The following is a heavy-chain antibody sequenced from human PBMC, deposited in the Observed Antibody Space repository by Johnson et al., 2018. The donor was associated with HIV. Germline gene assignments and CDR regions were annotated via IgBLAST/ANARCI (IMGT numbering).Heavy chain of an antibody. J-gene: IGHJ3*02. CDR1: RFTFRDYY. Sequence: QVQLVESGGGLVKPGGSLRLSCAASRFTFRDYYKSWIRQAPAKWLAWVSHISSSGSTIYYADSVKGRFTISRDNAKNSLYLQMNSLRAEDTAVYYCAREIIAAADDIWGQGTMVTVSS. V-gene: IGHV3-11*04. D-gene: IGHD6-13*01. CDR3: AREIIAAADDI. CDR2: ISSSGSTI.